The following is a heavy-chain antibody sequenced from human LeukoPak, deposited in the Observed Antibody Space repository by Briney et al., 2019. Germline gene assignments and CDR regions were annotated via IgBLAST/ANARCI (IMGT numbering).Heavy chain of an antibody. J-gene: IGHJ4*02. CDR2: IYYSGST. V-gene: IGHV4-59*08. CDR1: GGSISSYY. D-gene: IGHD4-11*01. Sequence: ETLSLTCTVSGGSISSYYWSWIRQPPGKGLEWIGYIYYSGSTNYNPSLKSRVTISIDTSKNQIFLKLRSTTAADTAHYYCARAEINDYNRYWGQGILVIVSS. CDR3: ARAEINDYNRY.